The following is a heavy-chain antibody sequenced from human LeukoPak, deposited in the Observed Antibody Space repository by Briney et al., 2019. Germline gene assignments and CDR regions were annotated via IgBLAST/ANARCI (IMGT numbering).Heavy chain of an antibody. CDR3: ARGSSSGLKSYYFDY. J-gene: IGHJ4*02. CDR1: GFTFSNYV. Sequence: GGSLRLSCAASGFTFSNYVINWVRQAPGKGLEWVSSISSGSTYIYYADLVKGRFTISRDNANSSLYLQMSSLRDEDTAVYYCARGSSSGLKSYYFDYWGPGTLVTVSS. CDR2: ISSGSTYI. D-gene: IGHD6-13*01. V-gene: IGHV3-21*01.